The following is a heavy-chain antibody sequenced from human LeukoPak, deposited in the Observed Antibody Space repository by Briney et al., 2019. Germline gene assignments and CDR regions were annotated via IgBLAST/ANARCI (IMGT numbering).Heavy chain of an antibody. CDR1: GFTFNSYT. CDR2: ISSSSSRSSHI. J-gene: IGHJ4*02. Sequence: GGSLRLSCAASGFTFNSYTMNWVRQAPGRGLEWVSSISSSSSRSSHIYYADSVKGRFTISRDNAKNSLYLQMNSLRAEDTAVYYCARDRSGDTMIYDYWGQGTLVTVSS. CDR3: ARDRSGDTMIYDY. V-gene: IGHV3-21*01. D-gene: IGHD3-22*01.